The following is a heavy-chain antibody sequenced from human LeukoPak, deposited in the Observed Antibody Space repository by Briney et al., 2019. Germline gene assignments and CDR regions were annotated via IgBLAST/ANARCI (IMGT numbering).Heavy chain of an antibody. J-gene: IGHJ4*02. CDR2: TTTSGSVI. Sequence: GGSLRLSCAASGFTFSSYSMNWVRQAPGKGLEWVSYTTTSGSVIYYADSVRGRFTISRDNAKNSLYLQMNSLRAEDTAVYYCARGGTNYSFDYWGQGTLVTVSS. V-gene: IGHV3-48*04. CDR3: ARGGTNYSFDY. D-gene: IGHD1-26*01. CDR1: GFTFSSYS.